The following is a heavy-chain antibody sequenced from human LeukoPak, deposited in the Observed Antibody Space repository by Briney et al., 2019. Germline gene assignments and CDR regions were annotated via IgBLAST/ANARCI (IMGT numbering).Heavy chain of an antibody. Sequence: GGSLRLSCEASGLSVSHNYMTWVRQAPGKGLQWISMIRSDTGTDYADSVKGRFTISRDSSNNTLFLQMNSLRAEDTALYYCAKDIRTGSTGRFDAFDIWGQGTMVTVSS. D-gene: IGHD6-13*01. CDR1: GLSVSHNY. CDR2: IRSDTGT. CDR3: AKDIRTGSTGRFDAFDI. V-gene: IGHV3-53*05. J-gene: IGHJ3*02.